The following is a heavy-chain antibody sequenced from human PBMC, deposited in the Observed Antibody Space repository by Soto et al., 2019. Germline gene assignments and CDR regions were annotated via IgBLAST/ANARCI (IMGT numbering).Heavy chain of an antibody. CDR2: IYYSGST. CDR3: ARANDILTGYYPPSFDY. D-gene: IGHD3-9*01. CDR1: GGSISSYY. Sequence: SETLSLTCTVSGGSISSYYWSWIRQPPGKGLEWIGYIYYSGSTNYNPSLKSRVTISVDTSKNQFSLKLSSVTAADTAVYYCARANDILTGYYPPSFDYWGQGTLVTVSS. V-gene: IGHV4-59*01. J-gene: IGHJ4*02.